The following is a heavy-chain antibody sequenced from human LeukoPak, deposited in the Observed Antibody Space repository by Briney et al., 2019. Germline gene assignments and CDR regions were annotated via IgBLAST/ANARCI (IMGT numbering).Heavy chain of an antibody. J-gene: IGHJ4*02. CDR2: IYYSGTT. V-gene: IGHV4-59*01. CDR3: ARVPPYGDYIDY. CDR1: GGSMSSYY. D-gene: IGHD4-17*01. Sequence: PSETLSLTCTVSGGSMSSYYWNWIRQPPGKGLEWIGYIYYSGTTNYNPSLKSRVSMSVDTSKNQFSLKLSSVTAADTAVYYCARVPPYGDYIDYWGQGTLVTVSS.